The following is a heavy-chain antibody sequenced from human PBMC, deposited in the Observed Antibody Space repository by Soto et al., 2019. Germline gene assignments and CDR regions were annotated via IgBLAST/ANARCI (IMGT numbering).Heavy chain of an antibody. CDR3: ARELRYFDWLFQYNWFDP. CDR2: INHSGST. J-gene: IGHJ5*02. Sequence: SETLSLTCAVYGGSFSGYYWSWIRQPPGKGLEWIGEINHSGSTNYNPSLKSRVTISVDTSKNQFSLKLSSVTAADTAVYYCARELRYFDWLFQYNWFDPWGQGTLVTVSS. D-gene: IGHD3-9*01. CDR1: GGSFSGYY. V-gene: IGHV4-34*01.